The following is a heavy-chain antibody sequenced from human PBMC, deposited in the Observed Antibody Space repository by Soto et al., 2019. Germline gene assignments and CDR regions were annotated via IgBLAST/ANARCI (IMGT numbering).Heavy chain of an antibody. Sequence: SGPTLVNPTQTLTLTCTFSGFSLSTSGVGVGWIRQPPGKALEWLALIYWNDDKRYSPSLKSRLTITKDTSKNQVVLTMTNMDPVDTATYYCALIDCSGGSCYFGVGWFDPWGQGTLVTVS. CDR3: ALIDCSGGSCYFGVGWFDP. V-gene: IGHV2-5*01. CDR2: IYWNDDK. CDR1: GFSLSTSGVG. J-gene: IGHJ5*02. D-gene: IGHD2-15*01.